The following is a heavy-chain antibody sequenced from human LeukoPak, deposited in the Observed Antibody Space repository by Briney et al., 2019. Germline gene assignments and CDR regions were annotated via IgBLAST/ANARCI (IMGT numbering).Heavy chain of an antibody. CDR3: ARDAGYDFWSGPQAFDI. J-gene: IGHJ3*02. D-gene: IGHD3-3*01. CDR1: GGSISSGDYY. Sequence: PSETLSLTCTVSGGSISSGDYYWSWIRQHPGKGLEWIGYIYYSGSTNYNPSLKSRVTISVDTPKNQFSLKLSSVTAADTAVYYCARDAGYDFWSGPQAFDIWGQGTMVTVSS. V-gene: IGHV4-61*08. CDR2: IYYSGST.